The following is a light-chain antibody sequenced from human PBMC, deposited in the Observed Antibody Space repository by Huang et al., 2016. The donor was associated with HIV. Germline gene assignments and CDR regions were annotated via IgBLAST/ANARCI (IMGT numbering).Light chain of an antibody. V-gene: IGKV3-20*01. CDR2: GAS. Sequence: EIVLTQSPGTLSLSPGERATLSCRASQSLSSSYLAWYQQKPGQAPRLLIYGASSRATDIPDRFSGSGSGTDFTLIISRLEPEDFAVYYCQQYGNSPVTFGQGTKVDIK. J-gene: IGKJ1*01. CDR3: QQYGNSPVT. CDR1: QSLSSSY.